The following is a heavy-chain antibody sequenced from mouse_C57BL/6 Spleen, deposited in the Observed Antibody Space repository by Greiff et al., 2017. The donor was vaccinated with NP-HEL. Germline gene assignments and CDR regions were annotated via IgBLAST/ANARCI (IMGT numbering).Heavy chain of an antibody. CDR3: AREGVITTVGSYWYFDV. CDR1: GFTFSSYA. Sequence: EVKVVESGGGLVKPGGSLKLSCAASGFTFSSYAMSWVRQTPEKRLEWVATISDGGSYTYYPDNVKGRFTISRDNAKNNLYLQMSQLKSEDTAMYYCAREGVITTVGSYWYFDVWGTGTTVTVSS. J-gene: IGHJ1*03. D-gene: IGHD1-1*01. CDR2: ISDGGSYT. V-gene: IGHV5-4*01.